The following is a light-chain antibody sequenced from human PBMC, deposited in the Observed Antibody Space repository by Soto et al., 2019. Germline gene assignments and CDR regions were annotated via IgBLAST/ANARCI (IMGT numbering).Light chain of an antibody. V-gene: IGKV3-15*01. CDR3: QQYNNWPPIT. J-gene: IGKJ5*01. Sequence: EIVMTQSPATLSVSPGERATLSCRASQSVSSSLAWYQQKPGQAHRLLIYDASTRATGIPARFSGSGSGTDFTLTISSLQSEDFAVYYCQQYNNWPPITFGQGTRLEIK. CDR1: QSVSSS. CDR2: DAS.